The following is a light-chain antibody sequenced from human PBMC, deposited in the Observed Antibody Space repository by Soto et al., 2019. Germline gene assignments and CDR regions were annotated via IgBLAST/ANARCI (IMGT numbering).Light chain of an antibody. CDR3: QQHENFPIT. CDR2: LAS. CDR1: QGINTY. Sequence: DAQWTKSPSFLSASVGDRVTITCRASQGINTYLAWYQQKPGKAPKLLIYLASTLQSGVPSRFSGSGSGTEFTLTIGSLQPEDFATYYCQQHENFPITFGQGTRLEIK. V-gene: IGKV1-9*01. J-gene: IGKJ5*01.